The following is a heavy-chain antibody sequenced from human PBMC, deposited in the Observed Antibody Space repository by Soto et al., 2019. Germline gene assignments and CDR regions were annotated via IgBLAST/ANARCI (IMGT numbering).Heavy chain of an antibody. Sequence: SETLSLTCTVSGGSISSGGYYWSWIRQHPGKGLEWIGYIYYSGSTYYNPSLKSRVTISVDTSKNQFSLKLSSVTAADTAVYYCAREDSSSTSCYLGPGAFDIWGQGTMVTVSS. CDR2: IYYSGST. CDR3: AREDSSSTSCYLGPGAFDI. V-gene: IGHV4-31*03. J-gene: IGHJ3*02. D-gene: IGHD2-2*01. CDR1: GGSISSGGYY.